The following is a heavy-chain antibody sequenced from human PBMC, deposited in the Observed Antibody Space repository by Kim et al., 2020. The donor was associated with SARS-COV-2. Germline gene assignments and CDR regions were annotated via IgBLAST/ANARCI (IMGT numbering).Heavy chain of an antibody. J-gene: IGHJ4*02. CDR1: GGSVTSSLYY. V-gene: IGHV4-39*01. CDR2: VYYSGKT. CDR3: VILTGISKFVEF. D-gene: IGHD3-9*01. Sequence: SETLSLTCTVSGGSVTSSLYYWGWIRQPPGKEMEWIGNVYYSGKTDYRPSLNGRLSISVDTTMNQFSLRLSSVTASDTAIYYCVILTGISKFVEFWAQG.